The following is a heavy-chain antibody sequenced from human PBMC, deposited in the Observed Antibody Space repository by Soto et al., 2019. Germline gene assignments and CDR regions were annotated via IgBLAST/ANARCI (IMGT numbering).Heavy chain of an antibody. J-gene: IGHJ4*02. CDR3: AKMRGALAAAGPFFDY. V-gene: IGHV3-23*01. CDR2: ISGSGGST. Sequence: GSLRLSCAASGFTFSSYAMSWVRQAPGKGLEWVSAISGSGGSTYYADSVKGRFTISRGNSKNTLYLQMNSLRAEDTAVYYCAKMRGALAAAGPFFDYWGQGTLVTSPQ. CDR1: GFTFSSYA. D-gene: IGHD6-13*01.